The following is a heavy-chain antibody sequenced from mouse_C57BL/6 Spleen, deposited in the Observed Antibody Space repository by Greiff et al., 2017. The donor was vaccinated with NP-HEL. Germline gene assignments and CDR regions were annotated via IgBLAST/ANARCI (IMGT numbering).Heavy chain of an antibody. J-gene: IGHJ3*01. D-gene: IGHD2-3*01. CDR3: AVTDGYYVGWFAY. V-gene: IGHV1-42*01. Sequence: VQLQQSGPELVKPGASVKISCKASGYSFTGYYMNWVKQSPEKSLEWIGEINPSTGGTTYNQKFKAKATLTVDKSSSTAYMQLKSLTSEDSAVYYCAVTDGYYVGWFAYWGQGTLVTVSA. CDR2: INPSTGGT. CDR1: GYSFTGYY.